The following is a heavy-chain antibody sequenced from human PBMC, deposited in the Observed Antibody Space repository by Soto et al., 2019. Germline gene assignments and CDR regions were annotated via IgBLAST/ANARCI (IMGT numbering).Heavy chain of an antibody. V-gene: IGHV1-69*12. CDR1: GGTFSSYA. CDR2: IIPIFGTA. CDR3: ARDGGPYSSGWYVPARDYYYGMDV. D-gene: IGHD6-19*01. Sequence: QVQLVQSGAEVKKPGSSVKVSCKASGGTFSSYAISWVRQAPGEGLEWMGGIIPIFGTANYAQKFRGRVTITADESTSTAYMELSSLRSEDTAVYYCARDGGPYSSGWYVPARDYYYGMDVWGQGTTVTVSS. J-gene: IGHJ6*02.